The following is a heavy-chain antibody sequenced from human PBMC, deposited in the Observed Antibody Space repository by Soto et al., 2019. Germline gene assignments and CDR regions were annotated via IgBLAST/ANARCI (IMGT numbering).Heavy chain of an antibody. D-gene: IGHD6-13*01. CDR3: AKGGTSYSSSWPNFDY. J-gene: IGHJ4*02. Sequence: GGSLRLSCAASGFTFSSYAMSWVRQAPGKGLEWVSAISGSGGSTYYADSVKGRFTISRDNSKNTLYLQMNSLRAEDTAVYYCAKGGTSYSSSWPNFDYWGQGTLVTVSS. V-gene: IGHV3-23*01. CDR1: GFTFSSYA. CDR2: ISGSGGST.